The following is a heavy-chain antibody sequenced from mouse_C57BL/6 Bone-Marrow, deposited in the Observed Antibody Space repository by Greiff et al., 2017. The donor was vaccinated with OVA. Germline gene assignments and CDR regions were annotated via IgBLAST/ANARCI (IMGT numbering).Heavy chain of an antibody. V-gene: IGHV1-22*01. CDR2: INPNNGGT. CDR1: GYTFTDYN. J-gene: IGHJ1*03. Sequence: EVQLQESGPELVKPGASVKMSCKASGYTFTDYNMHWVKQSHGKSLEWIGYINPNNGGTSYNQKFKGKATLTVNKSSSTAYMELRSLTSEDSAVYYCARDDYYGSSLYWYFDVWGTGTTVTVSS. D-gene: IGHD1-1*01. CDR3: ARDDYYGSSLYWYFDV.